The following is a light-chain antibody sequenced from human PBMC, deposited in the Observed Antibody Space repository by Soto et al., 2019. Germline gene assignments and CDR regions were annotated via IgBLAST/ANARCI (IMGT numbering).Light chain of an antibody. Sequence: SYELTQPPSVSVAPGKTARIPCGGNNIGSKSVHWYQQKPGQAPVLVIYYDSDRPSGIPERFSGSNSGNTATLTISRVEAGDEADYYCQVWDSSSDQYGFGTGTKLTVL. CDR2: YDS. V-gene: IGLV3-21*04. CDR3: QVWDSSSDQYG. CDR1: NIGSKS. J-gene: IGLJ1*01.